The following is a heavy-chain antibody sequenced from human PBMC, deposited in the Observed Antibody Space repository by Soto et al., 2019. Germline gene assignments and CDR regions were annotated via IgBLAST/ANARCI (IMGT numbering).Heavy chain of an antibody. CDR1: GYTFTSYG. Sequence: ASVKVSCKASGYTFTSYGISWVRQAPGQGLEWMGWISAYNGNTNYAQKLQGRVTMTTDTSTSTAYMELRSLRSDDTAVYYCARDGGEIPIFGVGITDYWGQGTLVTVSS. V-gene: IGHV1-18*01. D-gene: IGHD3-3*01. CDR2: ISAYNGNT. J-gene: IGHJ4*02. CDR3: ARDGGEIPIFGVGITDY.